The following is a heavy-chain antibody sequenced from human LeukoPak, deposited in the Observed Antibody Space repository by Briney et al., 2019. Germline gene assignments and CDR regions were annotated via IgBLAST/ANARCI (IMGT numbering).Heavy chain of an antibody. Sequence: PGGSLRLSCTASGFAFGSYAMAWVRQAPGKGLEGGAAIGSDYDRVHEDSVKGRFTISRDNSKSTLYLQMDNLRPEDTAVYFCAKSAGVATIYFDCWGQGALVTVSS. CDR1: GFAFGSYA. D-gene: IGHD5-12*01. CDR2: IGSDYDR. J-gene: IGHJ4*02. V-gene: IGHV3-23*01. CDR3: AKSAGVATIYFDC.